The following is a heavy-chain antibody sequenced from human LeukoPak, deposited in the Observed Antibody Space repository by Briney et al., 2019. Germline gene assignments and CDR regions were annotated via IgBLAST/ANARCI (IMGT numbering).Heavy chain of an antibody. D-gene: IGHD3-22*01. CDR1: GFTFSSYS. CDR3: ARGSTYYDSSGQVPFDY. V-gene: IGHV3-48*01. CDR2: ISGSSSTI. J-gene: IGHJ4*02. Sequence: GGSLRLSCAASGFTFSSYSMNWVRQAPGRGLEWGSYISGSSSTIYYADSVKGRFTISRDNGKNTLYLQMNSLRAEDTAVYYCARGSTYYDSSGQVPFDYWGQGTLVTVSS.